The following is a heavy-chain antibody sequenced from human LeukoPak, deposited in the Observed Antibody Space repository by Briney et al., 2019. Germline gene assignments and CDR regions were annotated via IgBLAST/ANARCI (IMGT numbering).Heavy chain of an antibody. V-gene: IGHV4-34*01. CDR3: ARGPPPSNCGGDCYPYYFDY. CDR2: INHSGST. D-gene: IGHD2-21*02. J-gene: IGHJ4*02. Sequence: SETLSLTCAVYGRSFSGYYWSWIRQPPGKGLEWIGEINHSGSTNYNPSPKSRVTISVDTSKNQFPLKLSSVTAADTAVYYCARGPPPSNCGGDCYPYYFDYWGQGTLVTVSS. CDR1: GRSFSGYY.